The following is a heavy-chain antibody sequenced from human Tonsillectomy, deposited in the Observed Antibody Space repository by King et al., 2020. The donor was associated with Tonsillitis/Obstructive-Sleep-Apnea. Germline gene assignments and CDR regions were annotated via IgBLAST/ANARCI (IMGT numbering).Heavy chain of an antibody. Sequence: TLKESGPTLVKPTQTLTLTCTFSGFSLSTSGVGVGWIRQPPGKALEWLALIYWGDDKRSSPSLKSRLTITKDTSKNQVVLTMTNMDPVDTATYFCAHSQAGYDYVWESYVPSFDYWGQGTLVTVSS. CDR1: GFSLSTSGVG. J-gene: IGHJ4*02. V-gene: IGHV2-5*02. D-gene: IGHD3-16*01. CDR3: AHSQAGYDYVWESYVPSFDY. CDR2: IYWGDDK.